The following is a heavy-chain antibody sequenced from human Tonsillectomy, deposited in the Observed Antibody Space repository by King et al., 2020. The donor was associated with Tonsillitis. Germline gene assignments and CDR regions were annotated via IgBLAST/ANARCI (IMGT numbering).Heavy chain of an antibody. CDR3: ALLMARGSSYGGLDV. D-gene: IGHD3-16*01. V-gene: IGHV4-4*07. CDR2: IYTSGIT. Sequence: VQLPQSGPGLVRPSETLSLTCIVSGGSLTSQYWTWIRQSTGKGLEWIGHIYTSGITNYNPSLKSRVTMSIDMSKKNFSLKLSSMTSADTSVYYCALLMARGSSYGGLDVWGQGTTVTVSS. CDR1: GGSLTSQY. J-gene: IGHJ6*02.